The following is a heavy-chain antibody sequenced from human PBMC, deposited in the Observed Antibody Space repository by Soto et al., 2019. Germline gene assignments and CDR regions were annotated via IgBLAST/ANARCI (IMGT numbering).Heavy chain of an antibody. Sequence: QITLKESGPTLVKPTQTLTLTCTLSGFSLSTTGVGVGWIRQPPGKALEWLALIYWDDDKRYSPSLRSRLTLTKDTSKNPVFLXMXHMDPVDTATYYCVQSRWGGDCLQFSPSHSYYGLDVWGQGTTVTVSS. V-gene: IGHV2-5*02. J-gene: IGHJ6*02. CDR1: GFSLSTTGVG. D-gene: IGHD2-21*01. CDR2: IYWDDDK. CDR3: VQSRWGGDCLQFSPSHSYYGLDV.